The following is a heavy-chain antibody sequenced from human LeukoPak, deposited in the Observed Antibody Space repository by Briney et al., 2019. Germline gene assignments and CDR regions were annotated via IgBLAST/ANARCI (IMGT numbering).Heavy chain of an antibody. J-gene: IGHJ4*02. CDR3: ASSGSYRFDY. Sequence: GGSLRLSCAASGFTFSNSWMHWVRQAPGKGLMWVSRINTDGSTTTYADSVKGRFTISRDNAKNTLYLQMSSLRAEDTAVYYCASSGSYRFDYWGQGTLVTVSS. CDR2: INTDGSTT. CDR1: GFTFSNSW. V-gene: IGHV3-74*03. D-gene: IGHD1-26*01.